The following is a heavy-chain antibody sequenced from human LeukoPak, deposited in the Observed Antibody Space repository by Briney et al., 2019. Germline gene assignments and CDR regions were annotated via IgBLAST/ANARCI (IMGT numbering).Heavy chain of an antibody. V-gene: IGHV4-39*01. Sequence: SETLSLTCTVSGGSISSGSYYWGWIRQPPGKGLEWIGSIYYSGSTYYNPSLKSRVTISVDTSKNQFSLKLSSVTAADTAVYYCARPNTAMAYMGAFDIWGQGTMVTVSS. CDR1: GGSISSGSYY. CDR2: IYYSGST. J-gene: IGHJ3*02. D-gene: IGHD5-18*01. CDR3: ARPNTAMAYMGAFDI.